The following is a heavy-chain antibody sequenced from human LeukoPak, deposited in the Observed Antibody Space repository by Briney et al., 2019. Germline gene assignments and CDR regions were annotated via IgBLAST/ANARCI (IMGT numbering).Heavy chain of an antibody. D-gene: IGHD1-1*01. J-gene: IGHJ5*02. V-gene: IGHV4-39*01. CDR1: GGSISTNSYY. CDR3: ARLHMENWFDP. CDR2: IYYSGSI. Sequence: SETLSLTCTVSGGSISTNSYYWGWIRQPPGKGLEWIGSIYYSGSIYYTPSLKGRVTISVDTSKNQVSLNLYSVTAADTAVYYCARLHMENWFDPWGQGTLVTVSS.